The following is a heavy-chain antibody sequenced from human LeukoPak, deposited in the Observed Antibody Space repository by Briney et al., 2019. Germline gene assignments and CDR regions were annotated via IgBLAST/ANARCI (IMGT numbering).Heavy chain of an antibody. CDR3: ARGPFDY. Sequence: GGSLRLSCAASGFTFSRYWMSWVRQAPGKGLEWVSSISSSSSYIYYADSVKGRFTISRDNAKNSLYLQMNSLRAEDTAVYYCARGPFDYWGQGTLVTVSS. V-gene: IGHV3-21*01. CDR1: GFTFSRYW. CDR2: ISSSSSYI. J-gene: IGHJ4*02.